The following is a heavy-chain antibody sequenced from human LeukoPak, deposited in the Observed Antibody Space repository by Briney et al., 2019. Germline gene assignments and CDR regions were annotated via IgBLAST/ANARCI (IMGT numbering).Heavy chain of an antibody. CDR3: FDP. Sequence: SQTLSLTCAISGDSVSSNSVTWNWIRQSPSRGLEWLGRTYYRSTWYNDYAVSVRGRVTVNPDTSKNQFSLHLNSDCARRLTQYGCFDPWGQGILVTVSS. V-gene: IGHV6-1*01. D-gene: IGHD2-2*01. J-gene: IGHJ5*02. CDR2: TYYRSTWYN. CDR1: GDSVSSNSVT.